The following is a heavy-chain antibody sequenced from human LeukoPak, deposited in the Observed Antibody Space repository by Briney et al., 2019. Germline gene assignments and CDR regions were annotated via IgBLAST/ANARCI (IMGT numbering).Heavy chain of an antibody. CDR2: VNPNSGHT. Sequence: ASVKVSCKASGYTFTSYDINWARQATGQGLEWMGWVNPNSGHTGYAQKFQGRVTMTRNTSISTAYMDLSSLRSEDTAVYYSARGAPGSYCSGGSCPYFDYWGQGTLVSVSS. V-gene: IGHV1-8*01. D-gene: IGHD2-15*01. CDR3: ARGAPGSYCSGGSCPYFDY. CDR1: GYTFTSYD. J-gene: IGHJ4*02.